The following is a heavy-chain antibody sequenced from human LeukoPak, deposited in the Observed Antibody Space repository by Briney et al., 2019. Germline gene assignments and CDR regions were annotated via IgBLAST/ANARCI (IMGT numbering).Heavy chain of an antibody. CDR2: ISAYDGNT. CDR1: GYTFTSYG. CDR3: ARFLEYGFGAFDI. J-gene: IGHJ3*02. Sequence: ASVKVSCKASGYTFTSYGFTWVRQAPGQGLEWMGWISAYDGNTNSAQKFQGRVTITTDESTSTAYMELSSLRSEDTAVYYCARFLEYGFGAFDIWGQGTMVTVSS. D-gene: IGHD3-10*01. V-gene: IGHV1-18*01.